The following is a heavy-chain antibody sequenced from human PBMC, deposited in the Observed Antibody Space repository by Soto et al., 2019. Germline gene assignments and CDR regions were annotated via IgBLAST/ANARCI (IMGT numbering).Heavy chain of an antibody. CDR2: IYYSGST. D-gene: IGHD6-13*01. CDR1: GGSISSYY. Sequence: SETLPLTCTVSGGSISSYYWSWIRQPPGKGLEWIGYIYYSGSTDYNPSLKSRVTISIDRSKNQFSLKLSSVTAADTAVYYCARERPDGSRLDPWGQGTLVTVSS. V-gene: IGHV4-59*12. CDR3: ARERPDGSRLDP. J-gene: IGHJ5*02.